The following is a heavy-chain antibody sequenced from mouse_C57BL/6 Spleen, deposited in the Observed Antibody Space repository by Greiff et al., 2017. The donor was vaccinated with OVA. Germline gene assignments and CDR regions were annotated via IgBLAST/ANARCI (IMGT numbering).Heavy chain of an antibody. CDR2: IYPGSGST. Sequence: VQLQQPGAELVKPGASVKMSCKAYGYTFTSYWITWVKQRPGQGLEWIGDIYPGSGSTNYNEKFKSKATLTVDTSSSTAYMQLSSLTSEDSAVYYCASSPFYYGSSYLAYWGQGTLVTVSA. D-gene: IGHD1-1*01. V-gene: IGHV1-55*01. J-gene: IGHJ3*01. CDR3: ASSPFYYGSSYLAY. CDR1: GYTFTSYW.